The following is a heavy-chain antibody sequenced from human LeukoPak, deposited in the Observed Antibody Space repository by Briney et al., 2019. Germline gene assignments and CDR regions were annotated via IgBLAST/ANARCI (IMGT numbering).Heavy chain of an antibody. J-gene: IGHJ4*02. CDR2: ISHDGSYK. D-gene: IGHD1-14*01. Sequence: GGSLRLSCAASEFTFSNYGMHWVRQAPGKGLEWVAIISHDGSYKNYADSVKGRFTISRDNAKNSLYLQMNSLRDEDTAVYYCARETPEYDWGQGTLVTVSS. CDR1: EFTFSNYG. V-gene: IGHV3-30*03. CDR3: ARETPEYD.